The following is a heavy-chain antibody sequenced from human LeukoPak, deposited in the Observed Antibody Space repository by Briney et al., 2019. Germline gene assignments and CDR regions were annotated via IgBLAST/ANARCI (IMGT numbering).Heavy chain of an antibody. V-gene: IGHV3-30*02. CDR3: AKGARRWLQFTSIDY. CDR1: GFTFSDYG. J-gene: IGHJ4*02. Sequence: GGSLRLSCAASGFTFSDYGMHWVRQAPGKGLEWVAFIRYDGSNKYYADSVKGRFTISRDNSKNTLYLQMNSLRAEDTAVYYCAKGARRWLQFTSIDYWGQGTLVTVSS. CDR2: IRYDGSNK. D-gene: IGHD5-24*01.